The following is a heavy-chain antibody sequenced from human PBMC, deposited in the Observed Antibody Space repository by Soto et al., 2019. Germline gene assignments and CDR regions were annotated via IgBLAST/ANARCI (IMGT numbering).Heavy chain of an antibody. CDR2: ISGSGFKK. D-gene: IGHD1-26*01. CDR3: AKNQGVELVPLATVDWFDP. Sequence: GGSLRLSCAASGFIFDNFGMSWVRQAPGKGLEWISSISGSGFKKYYADSVKGRFTVSRDNSKSTVYLELNNLSAEDTAVYHCAKNQGVELVPLATVDWFDPWGQGSVVTVSS. V-gene: IGHV3-23*01. J-gene: IGHJ5*02. CDR1: GFIFDNFG.